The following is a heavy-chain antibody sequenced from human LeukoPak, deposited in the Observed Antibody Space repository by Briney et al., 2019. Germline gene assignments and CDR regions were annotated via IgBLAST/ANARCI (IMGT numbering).Heavy chain of an antibody. CDR1: GGSISSYY. D-gene: IGHD3-3*01. J-gene: IGHJ4*02. V-gene: IGHV4-59*01. CDR2: IYYSGST. CDR3: ARAYDFWSGYYGY. Sequence: SETLSLTCTVSGGSISSYYWSWIRQPPGKGLEWIGYIYYSGSTNYNPSLKSRVTISVDTSKNQFPLKLSSVTAADTAVYYCARAYDFWSGYYGYWGQGTLVTVSS.